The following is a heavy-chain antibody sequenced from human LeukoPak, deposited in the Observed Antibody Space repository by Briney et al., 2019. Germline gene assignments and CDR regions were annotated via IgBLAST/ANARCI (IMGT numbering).Heavy chain of an antibody. CDR2: IYTSGST. Sequence: SETLSLTCTVSGGSISSGSYYWSWIRQPAGKGLEWIGRIYTSGSTNYNPSLKSRVTMSVDTSKNQFSLKLSSVTAADTAVYYCARDLPHGLHCSSTSCYDYYYYYYMDVWGKGTTVTVSS. V-gene: IGHV4-61*02. CDR3: ARDLPHGLHCSSTSCYDYYYYYYMDV. J-gene: IGHJ6*03. CDR1: GGSISSGSYY. D-gene: IGHD2-2*01.